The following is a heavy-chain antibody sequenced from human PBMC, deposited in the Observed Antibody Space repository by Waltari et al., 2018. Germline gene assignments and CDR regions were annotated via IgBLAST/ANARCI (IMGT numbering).Heavy chain of an antibody. J-gene: IGHJ6*03. D-gene: IGHD2-15*01. Sequence: EVQLVESGGGLVQPGGSLTVSCATSGFNFNTYRMSWARQAPGKGLEWVANIREDGRQDHYLDSVKGRFTISRDNAKSSVYLHMSSLRAEDTAVYYCVTYPVIGGYWYMDVWGKGTTVTVAS. CDR2: IREDGRQD. CDR1: GFNFNTYR. CDR3: VTYPVIGGYWYMDV. V-gene: IGHV3-7*01.